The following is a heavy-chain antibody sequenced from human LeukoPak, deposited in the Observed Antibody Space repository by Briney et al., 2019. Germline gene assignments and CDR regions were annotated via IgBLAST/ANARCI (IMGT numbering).Heavy chain of an antibody. J-gene: IGHJ4*02. CDR3: TRDTIGSLDY. D-gene: IGHD1-26*01. CDR1: GFTFANSW. V-gene: IGHV3-7*01. CDR2: IKQDGSTK. Sequence: HPGGSLRLSCAASGFTFANSWMAWVRQAPGKGLEWVANIKQDGSTKHYADSLKGRFTISRDNPKNSLFLQMNNLRADDTAIYYCTRDTIGSLDYWGQGILVTVAS.